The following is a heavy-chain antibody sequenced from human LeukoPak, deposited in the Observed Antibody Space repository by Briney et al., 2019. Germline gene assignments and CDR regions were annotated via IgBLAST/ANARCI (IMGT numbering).Heavy chain of an antibody. J-gene: IGHJ4*02. CDR2: ISGSGGST. Sequence: PGGSLRLPCAASGFTFSNYAMSWVRQAPGKGLEWVSAISGSGGSTYYPDSVKGRFTISRDNSKNTLYLQMNSLRAEDTAVYYCAKETYYDSSGAPLFDYWGQGTLVTVSS. CDR3: AKETYYDSSGAPLFDY. V-gene: IGHV3-23*01. CDR1: GFTFSNYA. D-gene: IGHD3-22*01.